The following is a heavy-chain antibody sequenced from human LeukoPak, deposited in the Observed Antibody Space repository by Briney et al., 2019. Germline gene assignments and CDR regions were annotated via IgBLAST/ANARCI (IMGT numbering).Heavy chain of an antibody. D-gene: IGHD3-10*01. V-gene: IGHV1-24*01. Sequence: ASVKVSCKVSGYTLTELSMHWVRQAPGKGLEWMGGFDPEDGETIYAQKLQGRVTMTEDTSTDTAYMELSSLRSEDTAVYYCATSAGGSPMVRGARSALYYGMDVWGQGTTVTVSS. J-gene: IGHJ6*02. CDR3: ATSAGGSPMVRGARSALYYGMDV. CDR1: GYTLTELS. CDR2: FDPEDGET.